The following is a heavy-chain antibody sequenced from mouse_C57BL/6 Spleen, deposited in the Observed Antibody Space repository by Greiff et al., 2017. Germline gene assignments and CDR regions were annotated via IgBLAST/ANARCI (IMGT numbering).Heavy chain of an antibody. CDR1: GFTFSDYG. CDR2: ISSGSSTI. D-gene: IGHD2-1*01. V-gene: IGHV5-17*01. J-gene: IGHJ4*01. Sequence: EVMLVESGGGLVKPGGSLKLSCAASGFTFSDYGMHWVRQAPEKGLEWVAYISSGSSTIYYADTVKGRFTISRDNAKNTLFLQMTSLRSEDTAMYYCARGGGNYGGAMDYWGQGTSVTVSS. CDR3: ARGGGNYGGAMDY.